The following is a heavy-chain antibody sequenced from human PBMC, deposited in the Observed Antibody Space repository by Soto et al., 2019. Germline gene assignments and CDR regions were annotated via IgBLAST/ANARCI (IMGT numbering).Heavy chain of an antibody. CDR3: AMTVIAPSPYLDL. D-gene: IGHD2-2*01. CDR1: GDSISRKY. Sequence: PSETLSLTCSVSGDSISRKYWSWLRQPAGGGLEWIGRIYTTGATNYNSSLKSRVSMSVDTSKNQFSLRLTSVTAADTAVYFCAMTVIAPSPYLDLWGQGRLVTVSS. V-gene: IGHV4-4*07. CDR2: IYTTGAT. J-gene: IGHJ1*01.